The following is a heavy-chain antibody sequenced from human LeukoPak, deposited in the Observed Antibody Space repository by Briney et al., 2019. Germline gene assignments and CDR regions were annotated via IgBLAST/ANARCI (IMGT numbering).Heavy chain of an antibody. V-gene: IGHV1-8*01. Sequence: ASVEVSCKASGYTFTSYDINWVRQATGQGLEWMVWMNPNSCNTGYAQKIQGRVTMTRNTTISTAYMEMSSLRSEDTAVYFCARSSVEAGDAFDIWGQRTMVTVSS. CDR1: GYTFTSYD. CDR3: ARSSVEAGDAFDI. CDR2: MNPNSCNT. D-gene: IGHD2-15*01. J-gene: IGHJ3*02.